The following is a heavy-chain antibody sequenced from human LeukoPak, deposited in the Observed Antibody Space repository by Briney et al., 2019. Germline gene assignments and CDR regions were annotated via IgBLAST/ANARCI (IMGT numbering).Heavy chain of an antibody. Sequence: GGPLRLSCAASGFIFSSYSMSWVRQAPGKGLEWVSVITGSGGNTYYADSVKGRFTISKDNSKNAVYLQMSSLRVDDTAVYYCAKAASSSWPSYYCGMDVWGQGTTVTVSS. V-gene: IGHV3-23*01. J-gene: IGHJ6*02. CDR2: ITGSGGNT. D-gene: IGHD6-13*01. CDR3: AKAASSSWPSYYCGMDV. CDR1: GFIFSSYS.